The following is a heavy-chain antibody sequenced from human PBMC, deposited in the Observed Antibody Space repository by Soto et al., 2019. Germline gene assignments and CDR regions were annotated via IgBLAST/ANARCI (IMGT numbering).Heavy chain of an antibody. D-gene: IGHD6-19*01. V-gene: IGHV3-30*18. CDR3: VKKATVAGRSHFDY. CDR2: ISYDGSKE. Sequence: PGGSLRLSCAASGFTFSSFGMHWVRQAPGKGLEWMAFISYDGSKEYYADSVKGRFTISRDNSNNTVFLQMNSLRPEDTAVYFCVKKATVAGRSHFDYWGQGTLVTVSS. CDR1: GFTFSSFG. J-gene: IGHJ4*02.